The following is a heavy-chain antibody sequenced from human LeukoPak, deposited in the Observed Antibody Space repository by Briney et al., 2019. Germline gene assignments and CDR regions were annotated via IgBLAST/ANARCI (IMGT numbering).Heavy chain of an antibody. CDR3: ARGRGYCSSTSCANFDY. D-gene: IGHD2-2*01. V-gene: IGHV4-59*01. Sequence: PSETLSLTCTVSGGSISSYYWSWLRQPPGKGLEWLGYIYSSGSTNYNPSLKSRVTISGDTSKNHFSLNLSSVTAADTAVYYCARGRGYCSSTSCANFDYWGQGTLVTVSS. CDR1: GGSISSYY. CDR2: IYSSGST. J-gene: IGHJ4*02.